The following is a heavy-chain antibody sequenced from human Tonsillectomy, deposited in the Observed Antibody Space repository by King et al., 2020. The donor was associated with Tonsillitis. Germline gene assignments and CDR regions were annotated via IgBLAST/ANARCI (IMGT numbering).Heavy chain of an antibody. CDR1: GYTFTSYA. J-gene: IGHJ5*02. Sequence: QLVQSGSELKKPGASVKVSCKASGYTFTSYAMIWVRQAPGQGLEWMGWINTNTGNPTYAQGFTGRFVFSLDTSVSTAYLQISSLKAEDTAVYYCARDDGILLWFGELTDFYNWFDPWGQGTLVTVSS. CDR3: ARDDGILLWFGELTDFYNWFDP. CDR2: INTNTGNP. D-gene: IGHD3-10*01. V-gene: IGHV7-4-1*02.